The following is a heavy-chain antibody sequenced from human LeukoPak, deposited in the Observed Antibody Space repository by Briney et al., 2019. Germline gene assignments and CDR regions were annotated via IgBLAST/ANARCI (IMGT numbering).Heavy chain of an antibody. D-gene: IGHD3-10*01. CDR1: GFXFSNYW. CDR2: IMQDGSER. CDR3: ARDRITMGRGAIDY. Sequence: GGSLRLSCGASGFXFSNYWISWVRQAPGKGLEWMANIMQDGSERYYADSVKGRFTISRDNAKNSLYLQMNSLRAEDTAVYYCARDRITMGRGAIDYWGQGTLVTVSS. J-gene: IGHJ4*02. V-gene: IGHV3-7*05.